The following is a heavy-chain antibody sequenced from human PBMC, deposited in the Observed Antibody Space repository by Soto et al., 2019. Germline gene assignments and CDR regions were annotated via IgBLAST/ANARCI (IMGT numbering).Heavy chain of an antibody. Sequence: SETLSLTCTVSGGSVSSGVYYWSWIRQPPGKGLEWIGYIYYSGSTNYNPSLKSRVTISIDTSKNQFSLKLTSVTAADTAVYYCLSLDTSSRQATYWGQGTLVTVSS. V-gene: IGHV4-61*08. D-gene: IGHD6-6*01. CDR1: GGSVSSGVYY. CDR2: IYYSGST. J-gene: IGHJ4*02. CDR3: LSLDTSSRQATY.